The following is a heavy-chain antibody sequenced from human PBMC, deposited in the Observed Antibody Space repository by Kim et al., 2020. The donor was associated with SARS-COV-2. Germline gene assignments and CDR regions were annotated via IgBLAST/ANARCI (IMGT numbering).Heavy chain of an antibody. J-gene: IGHJ4*02. D-gene: IGHD3-10*01. V-gene: IGHV3-23*01. CDR3: ARGFGDVGGTSNFEL. CDR1: EFTFRNYA. CDR2: ISGTGGRT. Sequence: GGSLRLSCAASEFTFRNYAMNWVRQAPGKGLEWVSGISGTGGRTFYADSVQGRFTISRDNSKNTLYLQMNSLRAEDTAIYYCARGFGDVGGTSNFELWGPGTLVTVSS.